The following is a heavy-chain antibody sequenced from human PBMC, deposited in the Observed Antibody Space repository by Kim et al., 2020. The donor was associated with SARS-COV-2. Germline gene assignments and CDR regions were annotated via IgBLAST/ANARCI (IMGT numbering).Heavy chain of an antibody. CDR2: INTNTGNP. CDR3: ARESPTRIAVAATGGRDFHY. CDR1: GYTFTSYA. D-gene: IGHD6-19*01. V-gene: IGHV7-4-1*02. Sequence: ASVKVSCKASGYTFTSYAMNWVRQAPGQGLEWMGWINTNTGNPTYAQGFTGRFVFSLDTSVSTAYLQISSLKAEDTAVYYCARESPTRIAVAATGGRDFHYWGQGTLVTVSS. J-gene: IGHJ4*02.